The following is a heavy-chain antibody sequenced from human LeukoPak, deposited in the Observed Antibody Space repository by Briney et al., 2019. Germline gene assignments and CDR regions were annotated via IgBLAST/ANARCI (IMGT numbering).Heavy chain of an antibody. CDR2: ISGSGGST. V-gene: IGHV3-23*01. CDR1: GFTFSSYA. Sequence: GGSLRLSCAASGFTFSSYAMSWVRQARGKGLEWVSAISGSGGSTYYADSVKGRFTISRDNAKDSLYLQMNSLRAEDTAVYYCARDIRSSDDYWGQGTLVTVSS. D-gene: IGHD2-21*01. CDR3: ARDIRSSDDY. J-gene: IGHJ4*02.